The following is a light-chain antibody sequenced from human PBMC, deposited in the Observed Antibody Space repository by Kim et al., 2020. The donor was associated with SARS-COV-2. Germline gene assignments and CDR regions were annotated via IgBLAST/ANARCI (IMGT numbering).Light chain of an antibody. CDR1: SLRSYY. Sequence: ALGQTDRITCQGDSLRSYYASWYQQEPGQAPVLVIYGKNNRPSGIPDRVSGSSSGNTASLTITGAQAEDEADYYCNSRDSSGNHLVFGGGTQLTVL. J-gene: IGLJ2*01. CDR3: NSRDSSGNHLV. CDR2: GKN. V-gene: IGLV3-19*01.